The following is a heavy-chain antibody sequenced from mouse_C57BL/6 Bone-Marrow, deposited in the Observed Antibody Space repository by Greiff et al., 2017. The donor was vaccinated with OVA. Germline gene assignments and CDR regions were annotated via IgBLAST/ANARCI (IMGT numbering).Heavy chain of an antibody. J-gene: IGHJ4*01. Sequence: EVKLVESGEGLVKPGGSLKLSCAASGFTFSSYAMSWVRQTPEQRLEWVAYISSGGDYIYYADTVKGRFTISRDNARNTLYLQMSSLKSEDTAMYYCTRGSYYRNGPDYWGQGTSVTVSS. CDR2: ISSGGDYI. V-gene: IGHV5-9-1*02. CDR1: GFTFSSYA. D-gene: IGHD2-5*01. CDR3: TRGSYYRNGPDY.